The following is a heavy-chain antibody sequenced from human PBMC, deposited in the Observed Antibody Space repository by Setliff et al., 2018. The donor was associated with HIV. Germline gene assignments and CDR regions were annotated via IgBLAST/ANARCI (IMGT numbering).Heavy chain of an antibody. CDR2: IYTSGST. Sequence: SETLSLTCTVSGGSITRTPYYWGWIRQPAGKGLEWIGHIYTSGSTNYNPSLKSRVTISVDTSTNQFSLKLSSVTAADAAVYYCVASSSWSCRLNFWGPGTLVTVSS. D-gene: IGHD2-2*01. J-gene: IGHJ4*02. CDR3: VASSSWSCRLNF. CDR1: GGSITRTPYY. V-gene: IGHV4-61*09.